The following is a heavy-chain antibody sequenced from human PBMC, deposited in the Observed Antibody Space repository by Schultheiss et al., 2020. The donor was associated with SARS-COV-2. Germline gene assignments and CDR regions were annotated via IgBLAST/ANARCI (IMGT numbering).Heavy chain of an antibody. J-gene: IGHJ6*02. CDR1: GGSISSSSYY. Sequence: SETLSLTCTVSGGSISSSSYYWGWIRQPPGKGLEWIGYIFYIGSTNYNPSLKSRVTISVDTSKNQFSLKLSSVTAADTAVYYCARALDLQMPLYYYYGMDVWGQGTTVTVSS. D-gene: IGHD2-2*01. V-gene: IGHV4-39*07. CDR3: ARALDLQMPLYYYYGMDV. CDR2: IFYIGST.